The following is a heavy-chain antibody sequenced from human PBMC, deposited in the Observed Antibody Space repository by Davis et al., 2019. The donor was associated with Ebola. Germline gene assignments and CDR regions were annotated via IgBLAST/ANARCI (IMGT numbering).Heavy chain of an antibody. D-gene: IGHD1-20*01. V-gene: IGHV5-51*01. Sequence: GESLKISCRGSGYSFSDSWIAWVRQMPGKGLEWMGIIFPRDSDTRYSPSFRGQVTISADKSTRTAYLQWGRLKASDTAMYYCASLRRTITGMDDGFDVWGQGTMVTVSS. J-gene: IGHJ3*01. CDR3: ASLRRTITGMDDGFDV. CDR2: IFPRDSDT. CDR1: GYSFSDSW.